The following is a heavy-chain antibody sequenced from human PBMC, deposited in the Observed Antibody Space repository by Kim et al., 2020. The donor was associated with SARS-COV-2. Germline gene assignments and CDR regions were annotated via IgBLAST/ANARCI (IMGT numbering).Heavy chain of an antibody. D-gene: IGHD3-3*01. CDR2: ISSTSSYI. J-gene: IGHJ6*02. CDR1: GFTFSGYS. CDR3: ANTLPFWSGHPPEGMDV. V-gene: IGHV3-21*01. Sequence: GGSLRLSCAASGFTFSGYSMSWVRQAPGKGLEWVSSISSTSSYIYYADSMKGRFTISRDNAKNSLYLQMNSLRAEDTAVYYCANTLPFWSGHPPEGMDVWGQGTTVTVSS.